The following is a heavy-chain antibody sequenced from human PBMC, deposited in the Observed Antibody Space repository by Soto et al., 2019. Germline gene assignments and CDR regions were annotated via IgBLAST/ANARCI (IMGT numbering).Heavy chain of an antibody. Sequence: QVQLVESGGGVVQPGRSLRLSCAASGFTFSDFDMHWVRQAPGKGLEWVAVISYRGSNKYYADSVKGRFTISRDNSNNMLYVQMDDLRPDDTAIYYCVKEAHRASHLEYWGQGTLVTVSS. V-gene: IGHV3-30*18. D-gene: IGHD2-21*01. CDR3: VKEAHRASHLEY. J-gene: IGHJ4*02. CDR1: GFTFSDFD. CDR2: ISYRGSNK.